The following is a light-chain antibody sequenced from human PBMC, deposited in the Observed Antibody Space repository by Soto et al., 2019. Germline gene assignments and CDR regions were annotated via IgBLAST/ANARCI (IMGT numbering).Light chain of an antibody. J-gene: IGKJ4*01. CDR1: QSISTF. CDR2: GAS. CDR3: QQCFSTPLLT. V-gene: IGKV1-39*01. Sequence: DIQMTQSPSSLSASVGDRVTITCRASQSISTFLNWYQQKPGKAPKLLIYGASNLESGVPSTFSGSGSGTDFTLTSSSLQPEDFSTYYGQQCFSTPLLTFGGGTKVEIK.